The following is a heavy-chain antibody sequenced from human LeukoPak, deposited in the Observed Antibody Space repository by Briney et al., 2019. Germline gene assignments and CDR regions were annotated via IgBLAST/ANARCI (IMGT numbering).Heavy chain of an antibody. CDR1: GFTFSDYY. J-gene: IGHJ4*02. CDR2: ISSSGSII. Sequence: GGSLRLSCAASGFTFSDYYMSWIRQAPGKGLEWVSYISSSGSIIYYADFVKGRFTISRDNAKNSLYLQMNSLRAEDTAVYYCARGEQGYCSSTSCCLFDYWGQGTLVTVSS. CDR3: ARGEQGYCSSTSCCLFDY. D-gene: IGHD2-2*01. V-gene: IGHV3-11*01.